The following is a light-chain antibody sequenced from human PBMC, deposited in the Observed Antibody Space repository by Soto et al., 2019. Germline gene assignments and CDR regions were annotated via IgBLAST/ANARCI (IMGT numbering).Light chain of an antibody. J-gene: IGKJ1*01. CDR1: QSVSSSS. CDR2: GTS. Sequence: EIVLTQSPVTLSLSPVERATLSCRASQSVSSSSLSWYQQKPGQAPRLLISGTSSRATGIPDRFSGSGSGTEFTLTISSLQPEDFATYYCLQHNSYPPTFGQGTKVDI. V-gene: IGKV3-20*01. CDR3: LQHNSYPPT.